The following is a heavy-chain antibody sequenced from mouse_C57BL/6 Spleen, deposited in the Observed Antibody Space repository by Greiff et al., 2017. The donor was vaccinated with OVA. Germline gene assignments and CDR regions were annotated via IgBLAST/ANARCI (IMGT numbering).Heavy chain of an antibody. J-gene: IGHJ4*01. V-gene: IGHV1-64*01. CDR3: AYYGSSPYAMDY. D-gene: IGHD1-1*01. CDR1: GYTFTSYW. Sequence: VQLQQPGAELVKPGASVKLSCKASGYTFTSYWMHWVKQRPGQGLEWIGMIHPNSGSTNYNEKFKSKATLTVDKSSSTAYMQLSSLTSEDSAVYYCAYYGSSPYAMDYWGQGTSVTVSS. CDR2: IHPNSGST.